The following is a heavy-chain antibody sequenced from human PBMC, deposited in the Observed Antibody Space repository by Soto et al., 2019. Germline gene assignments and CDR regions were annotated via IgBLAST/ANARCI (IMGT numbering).Heavy chain of an antibody. CDR2: IDESGNT. Sequence: PTGSLSLTCPVSGGHLRSSIDSWDWIRQSPGTGLEWIGSIDESGNTYYNPSLKSRVIMSVDTSKNQFSLKLISVTGADSGFYYCVREGGYVDYWGQGTLVPSPQ. D-gene: IGHD3-16*01. V-gene: IGHV4-39*02. CDR1: GGHLRSSIDS. J-gene: IGHJ4*02. CDR3: VREGGYVDY.